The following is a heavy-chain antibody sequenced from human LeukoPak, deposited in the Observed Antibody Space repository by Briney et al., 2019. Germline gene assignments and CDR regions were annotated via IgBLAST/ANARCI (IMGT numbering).Heavy chain of an antibody. CDR3: ARGSYYYDSSGYPLDY. D-gene: IGHD3-22*01. V-gene: IGHV3-66*01. J-gene: IGHJ4*02. Sequence: QTGGSLRLSCAASGFTVSSNYMSWVRQAPGKGLEWVSVIYSGGSTYYADSVKGRFTISRDNSKNTLYLQMNSLRAEDTAVYYCARGSYYYDSSGYPLDYWGQGTLVTVSS. CDR2: IYSGGST. CDR1: GFTVSSNY.